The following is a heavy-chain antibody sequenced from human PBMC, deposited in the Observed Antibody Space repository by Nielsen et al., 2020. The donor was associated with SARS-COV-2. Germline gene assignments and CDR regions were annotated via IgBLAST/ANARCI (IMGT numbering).Heavy chain of an antibody. CDR1: GGSISSGSYS. CDR2: IFHSRST. D-gene: IGHD5-18*01. J-gene: IGHJ5*02. V-gene: IGHV4-39*01. Sequence: SETLSLTCSVSGGSISSGSYSWGWIRQSPGKGLEWIGTIFHSRSTYYNPSLKSRVTISVDRSKDQFSLKLTSVTAADTAVYYCASWTPYSYSRGRWFDPWGQGTLVTVSS. CDR3: ASWTPYSYSRGRWFDP.